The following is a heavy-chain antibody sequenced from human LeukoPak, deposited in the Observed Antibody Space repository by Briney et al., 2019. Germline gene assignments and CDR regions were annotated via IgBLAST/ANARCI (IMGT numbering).Heavy chain of an antibody. Sequence: GGSLRLSCAASGFTFSIYAMSWVRQAPGRGLECVSTMSGSGDITRYADSVKGRFTISRDNSKNTLCLQMSSLRAGDTAVYYCAKSSYYDSSGYYREYYFDYWGQGTLVTVSS. CDR1: GFTFSIYA. D-gene: IGHD3-22*01. V-gene: IGHV3-23*01. CDR2: MSGSGDIT. CDR3: AKSSYYDSSGYYREYYFDY. J-gene: IGHJ4*02.